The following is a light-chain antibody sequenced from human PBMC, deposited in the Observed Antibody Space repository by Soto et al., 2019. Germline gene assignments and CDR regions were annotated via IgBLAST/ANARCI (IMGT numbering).Light chain of an antibody. CDR2: GMD. CDR3: GTWDSSLSAWV. J-gene: IGLJ3*02. V-gene: IGLV1-51*01. CDR1: SSNIGKNY. Sequence: QSVLTQPPSVSAAPGQTVTISCSGGSSNIGKNYVSWYQHFPGTAPKRLIYGMDERPSGVPDRFSGSQSGTSATLGVAGLQPGDEADYYCGTWDSSLSAWVFGGGTKLTVL.